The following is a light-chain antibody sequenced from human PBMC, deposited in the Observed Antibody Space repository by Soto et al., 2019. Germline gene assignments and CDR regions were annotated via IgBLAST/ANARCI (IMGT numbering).Light chain of an antibody. CDR2: GAS. CDR3: QQYNNWPDT. CDR1: QSVSSN. Sequence: EIVMTQSPATLSVSPGERATLSCRASQSVSSNLAWYQQKPGQAPGLLIYGASTRATGIPARFSGSGSGTEFTLTISSLESEDFAVYYCQQYNNWPDTFGPGTKVDIK. J-gene: IGKJ3*01. V-gene: IGKV3-15*01.